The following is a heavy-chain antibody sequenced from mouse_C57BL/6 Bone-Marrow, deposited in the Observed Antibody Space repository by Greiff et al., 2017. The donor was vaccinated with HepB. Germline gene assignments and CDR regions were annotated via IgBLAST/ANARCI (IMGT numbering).Heavy chain of an antibody. J-gene: IGHJ1*03. CDR2: IDPENGDT. D-gene: IGHD2-1*01. Sequence: EVQLQQSGAELVRPGASVKLSCTASGFNIKDDYMHWVKQRPEQGLEWIGWIDPENGDTEYASKFQGKATITADTSSNTAYLQLSSLTSEDTAVYYCTLYGNYEGWYFDVWGTGTTVTVSS. V-gene: IGHV14-4*01. CDR1: GFNIKDDY. CDR3: TLYGNYEGWYFDV.